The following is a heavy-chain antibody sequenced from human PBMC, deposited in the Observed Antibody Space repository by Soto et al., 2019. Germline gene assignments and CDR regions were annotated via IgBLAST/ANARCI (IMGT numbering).Heavy chain of an antibody. CDR1: GYTFTGYY. Sequence: ASVKVSCKASGYTFTGYYMHWVRQAPGQGLEWMGIINPSGGSTSYAQKFQGRVTMTRDTSTSTVYMELSSLRSEDTAVYYCARAGDGNDIFTKYSFDYWGQGTLVTVSS. J-gene: IGHJ4*02. CDR3: ARAGDGNDIFTKYSFDY. V-gene: IGHV1-46*01. D-gene: IGHD5-12*01. CDR2: INPSGGST.